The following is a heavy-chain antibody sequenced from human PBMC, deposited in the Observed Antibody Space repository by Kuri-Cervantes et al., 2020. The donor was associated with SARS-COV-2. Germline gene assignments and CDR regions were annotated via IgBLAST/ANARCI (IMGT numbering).Heavy chain of an antibody. J-gene: IGHJ4*02. CDR1: GFTSSSYS. Sequence: GESLKISCAASGFTSSSYSMNWVRQAPGKGLEWVSYISSSSSTIYYADSVKGRFTISRDNAKNPLYLQMNSLRAEDTAVYYCARGLGYCSGGSCYSRSSSDYWGQGTLVTVSS. CDR3: ARGLGYCSGGSCYSRSSSDY. D-gene: IGHD2-15*01. CDR2: ISSSSSTI. V-gene: IGHV3-48*01.